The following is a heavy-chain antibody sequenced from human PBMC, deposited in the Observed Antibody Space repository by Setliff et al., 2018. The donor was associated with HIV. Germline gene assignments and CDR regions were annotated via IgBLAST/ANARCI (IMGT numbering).Heavy chain of an antibody. CDR2: IYYSGNA. Sequence: PSETLSLTCIVSGDSISNNYWGWIRQSPGKGLEWIGYIYYSGNANSNPSLKSRVPIAVDTSKNQFSLKLTSVTAADTATYYCARGPRPLYGGNRGAFDVWGQGAMVTVSS. J-gene: IGHJ3*01. CDR1: GDSISNNY. V-gene: IGHV4-59*01. D-gene: IGHD4-17*01. CDR3: ARGPRPLYGGNRGAFDV.